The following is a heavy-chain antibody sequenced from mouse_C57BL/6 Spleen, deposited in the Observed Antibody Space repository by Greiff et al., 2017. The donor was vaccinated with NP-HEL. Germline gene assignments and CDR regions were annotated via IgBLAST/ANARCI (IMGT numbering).Heavy chain of an antibody. CDR2: IDPSDSYT. Sequence: VQLQQSGAELVKPGASVKLSCKASGYTFTSYWMQWVKQRPGQGLEWIGEIDPSDSYTNYNQKFKGKATLTVDTSSSTAYMQLSSLTSEDSAVYYCARADSNYFAYWGQGTLVTVSA. CDR1: GYTFTSYW. D-gene: IGHD2-5*01. V-gene: IGHV1-50*01. CDR3: ARADSNYFAY. J-gene: IGHJ3*01.